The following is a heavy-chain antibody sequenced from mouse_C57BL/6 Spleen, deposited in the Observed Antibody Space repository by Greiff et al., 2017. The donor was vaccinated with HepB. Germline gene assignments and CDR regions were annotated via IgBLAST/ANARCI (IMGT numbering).Heavy chain of an antibody. D-gene: IGHD1-1*01. J-gene: IGHJ1*03. Sequence: QVQLKESGPELVKPGASVKLSCKASGYTFTSYDINWVKQRPGQGLEWIGWIYPRDGSTKYNEKFKGKATLTVDTSSSTAYMELHSLTSEDSAVYFCARNGVIYYYGPFDVWGTGTTVTVSS. CDR2: IYPRDGST. V-gene: IGHV1-85*01. CDR1: GYTFTSYD. CDR3: ARNGVIYYYGPFDV.